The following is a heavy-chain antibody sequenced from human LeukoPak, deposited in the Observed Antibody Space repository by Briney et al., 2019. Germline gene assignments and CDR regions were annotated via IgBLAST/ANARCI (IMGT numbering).Heavy chain of an antibody. CDR2: INHSGST. D-gene: IGHD3-3*01. CDR1: GGSFSGYY. CDR3: ARSSYYDFWSGWGKSSSSQYYFDY. J-gene: IGHJ4*02. Sequence: SETLSLTCAVYGGSFSGYYWSWIRQPPGKGLEWIGEINHSGSTNYNPSLKSRVTISVDTSKNQFSLKLGSVTAADTAVYYCARSSYYDFWSGWGKSSSSQYYFDYWGQGTLVTVSS. V-gene: IGHV4-34*01.